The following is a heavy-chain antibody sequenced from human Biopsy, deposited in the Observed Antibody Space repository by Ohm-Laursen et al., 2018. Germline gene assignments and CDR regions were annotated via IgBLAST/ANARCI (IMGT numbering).Heavy chain of an antibody. Sequence: ASVKVSCKVSGYTFTTYYIHWVRQAPGQGLEWMGIINPGGNSTAYTQNFQGRVTMTADTSTNTAHMELRSLRSDDTAVYYCARVFCTSTTCYGLLDNWGQGTVVTVSS. CDR3: ARVFCTSTTCYGLLDN. D-gene: IGHD2/OR15-2a*01. J-gene: IGHJ4*02. V-gene: IGHV1-46*01. CDR2: INPGGNST. CDR1: GYTFTTYY.